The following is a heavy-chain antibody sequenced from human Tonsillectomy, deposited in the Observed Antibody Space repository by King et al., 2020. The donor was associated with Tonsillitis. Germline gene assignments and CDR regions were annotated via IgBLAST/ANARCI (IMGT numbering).Heavy chain of an antibody. CDR1: GVSFSGYY. V-gene: IGHV4-34*01. CDR3: ARGPLSGIFDAFDI. Sequence: HVQLQQWGAGLLKPSETLSLTCAVYGVSFSGYYWSWIRQPPGKGLAWIGDINHSGSTNYNPSLKSRVTISVDTYKNKFSLKLNSVTAPDTAVYYCARGPLSGIFDAFDIWGQGTMVTVSS. D-gene: IGHD1-26*01. CDR2: INHSGST. J-gene: IGHJ3*02.